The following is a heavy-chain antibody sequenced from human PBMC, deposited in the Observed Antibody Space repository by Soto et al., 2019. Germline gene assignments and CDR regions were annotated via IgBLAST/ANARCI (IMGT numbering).Heavy chain of an antibody. V-gene: IGHV3-23*01. CDR2: MSRTGDNT. J-gene: IGHJ4*02. CDR3: ARGGEWAATLTDY. D-gene: IGHD1-26*01. CDR1: GFTFSIYA. Sequence: GGSLRLSCAASGFTFSIYAMTWVRQSPGKGLEWVSSMSRTGDNTYYADSVKGRFTISRDNSKNTLYLQMNSLRAEDTAVYYCARGGEWAATLTDYWGQGTLVTAPQ.